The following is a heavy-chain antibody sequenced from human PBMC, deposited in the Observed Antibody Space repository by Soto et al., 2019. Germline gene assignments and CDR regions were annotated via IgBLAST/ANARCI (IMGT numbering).Heavy chain of an antibody. CDR2: ISYDGSNK. CDR3: AKMATITTFDY. Sequence: QVQLVESGGGVVQPGRSLRLSCAASGFTFSSYGMHWVRQAPGKGLEWVAVISYDGSNKYYADSVKGRFTISRDNSKNTRSLHMNSLRGEDTAVYYCAKMATITTFDYWGQGALVTVSS. D-gene: IGHD5-12*01. J-gene: IGHJ4*02. CDR1: GFTFSSYG. V-gene: IGHV3-30*18.